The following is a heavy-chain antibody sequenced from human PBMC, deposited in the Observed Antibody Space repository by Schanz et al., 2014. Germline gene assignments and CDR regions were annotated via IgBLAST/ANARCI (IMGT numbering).Heavy chain of an antibody. CDR3: ARGGSSGYDFSIYYMDI. CDR1: GITLSGYG. CDR2: IWYDGNNK. V-gene: IGHV3-33*08. J-gene: IGHJ6*03. Sequence: VQLVESGGGLVQPGGSLRLSCAASGITLSGYGLHWVRQAPGKGLEWVAIIWYDGNNKKYADSVKGRFTISRDNFKNTLFLQMNSLRAEDTAAYYCARGGSSGYDFSIYYMDIWGKGTTVTVSS. D-gene: IGHD5-12*01.